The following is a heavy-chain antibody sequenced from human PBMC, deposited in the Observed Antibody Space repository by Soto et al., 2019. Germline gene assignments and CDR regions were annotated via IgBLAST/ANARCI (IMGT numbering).Heavy chain of an antibody. CDR1: GFTVSSHY. CDR3: ARGLGSTMVRGVISSFGMDV. V-gene: IGHV3-53*01. D-gene: IGHD3-10*01. CDR2: IYSGGST. Sequence: EVQLVESGGGLIQPGGSLRLSCAASGFTVSSHYMSWVRQAPGKGLEWVSVIYSGGSTYYADSVKGRFTISRDNSKNTLYLQMNSLRAEDTAVYYCARGLGSTMVRGVISSFGMDVWGQGTTVTVSS. J-gene: IGHJ6*02.